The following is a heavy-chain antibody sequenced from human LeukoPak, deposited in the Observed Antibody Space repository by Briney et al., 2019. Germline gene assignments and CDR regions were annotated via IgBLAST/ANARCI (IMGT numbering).Heavy chain of an antibody. CDR2: ISGSGGST. CDR1: GFTFSDYY. CDR3: AKGSNDFWSGYYTAYFDY. Sequence: PGGSLKLSCAASGFTFSDYYMTWIRQAPGKGLEWVSAISGSGGSTYYADSVKGRFTISRDNSKNTLYLQMNSLRAEDTAVYYCAKGSNDFWSGYYTAYFDYWGQGTLVTVSS. D-gene: IGHD3-3*01. J-gene: IGHJ4*02. V-gene: IGHV3-23*01.